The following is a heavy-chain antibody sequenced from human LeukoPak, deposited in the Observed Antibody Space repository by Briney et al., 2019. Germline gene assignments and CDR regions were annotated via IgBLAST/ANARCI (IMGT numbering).Heavy chain of an antibody. CDR2: IYHSGST. J-gene: IGHJ4*02. CDR1: GGSISSSNW. Sequence: PSETLSLTCAVSGGSISSSNWWSWVRQPPGKGLEWIGEIYHSGSTNYNPSLKSRVTISVDTSKNQFSLKLSSVTAADTAVYYCARAPYCSSTSCRDYWGQGTLVTVSS. CDR3: ARAPYCSSTSCRDY. V-gene: IGHV4-4*02. D-gene: IGHD2-2*01.